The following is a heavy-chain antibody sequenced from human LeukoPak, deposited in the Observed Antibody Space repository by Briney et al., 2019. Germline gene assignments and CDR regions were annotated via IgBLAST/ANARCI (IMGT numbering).Heavy chain of an antibody. J-gene: IGHJ5*01. CDR1: GVSITNYD. V-gene: IGHV4-4*07. Sequence: RSSETLSLTCTVSGVSITNYDWAWIRQPAGKGLEWIGRMYISGSTNYNPSLKSRVTISIDKSNNQFSLKLRSVTAADTAVYYCARDYLVGAPLKSWGHGNLVTVSS. CDR3: ARDYLVGAPLKS. D-gene: IGHD1-26*01. CDR2: MYISGST.